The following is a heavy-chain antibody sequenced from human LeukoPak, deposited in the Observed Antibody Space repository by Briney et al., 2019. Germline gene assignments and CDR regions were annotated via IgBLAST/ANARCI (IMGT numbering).Heavy chain of an antibody. V-gene: IGHV1-8*01. D-gene: IGHD2-15*01. CDR3: ARDGLVVAATLYPKNTGYYYYYYMDV. CDR1: GYTFTSYD. CDR2: MNPNSGNT. J-gene: IGHJ6*03. Sequence: ASVKVSCKASGYTFTSYDINWVRQATGQGLEWMGWMNPNSGNTGYAQKFQGRVTMTRDMSTSTVYMELSSLRSEDTAVYYCARDGLVVAATLYPKNTGYYYYYYMDVWGKGTTVTVSS.